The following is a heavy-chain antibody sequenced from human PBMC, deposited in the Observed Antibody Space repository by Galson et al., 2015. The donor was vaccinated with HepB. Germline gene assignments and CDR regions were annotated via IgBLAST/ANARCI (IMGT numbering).Heavy chain of an antibody. D-gene: IGHD2-15*01. CDR2: ISYDGSNK. V-gene: IGHV3-30*03. CDR3: ARDLEDIVVVVAATYYYYGMDV. Sequence: SLRLSCAASGFTFSSYGMHWVRQAPGKGLEWVAVISYDGSNKYYADSVKGRFTISRDNSKNTLYLQMNSLRAEDTAVYYCARDLEDIVVVVAATYYYYGMDVWGQGTTVTVS. CDR1: GFTFSSYG. J-gene: IGHJ6*02.